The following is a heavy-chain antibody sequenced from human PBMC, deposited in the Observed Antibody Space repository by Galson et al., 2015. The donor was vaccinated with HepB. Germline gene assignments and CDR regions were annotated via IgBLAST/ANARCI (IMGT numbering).Heavy chain of an antibody. V-gene: IGHV3-20*04. CDR1: GFTFDDYG. CDR2: INWNGGST. Sequence: SLRLSCAASGFTFDDYGMSWVRQAPGKGLEWVSGINWNGGSTGYADSVKGRFTISRDNAKNSLYLQMNSLRAEDTALYYCARDIYYDILTGYPRYWYFDLWGRGTLVTVSS. CDR3: ARDIYYDILTGYPRYWYFDL. D-gene: IGHD3-9*01. J-gene: IGHJ2*01.